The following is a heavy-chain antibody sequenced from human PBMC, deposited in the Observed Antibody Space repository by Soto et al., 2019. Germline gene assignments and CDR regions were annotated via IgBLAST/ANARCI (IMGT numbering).Heavy chain of an antibody. CDR1: GFTFSNYW. CDR2: IKQDGGEK. J-gene: IGHJ3*02. D-gene: IGHD2-15*01. CDR3: ARDGRGLGYCSGGSCYSDAFDI. Sequence: GGSLRLSCAASGFTFSNYWMSWVRQAPGKGLEWVANIKQDGGEKYYVDSVKGRFTISRDNAKSSLYLQMNSLRADDTAVYYCARDGRGLGYCSGGSCYSDAFDIWGQGTMVTVSS. V-gene: IGHV3-7*01.